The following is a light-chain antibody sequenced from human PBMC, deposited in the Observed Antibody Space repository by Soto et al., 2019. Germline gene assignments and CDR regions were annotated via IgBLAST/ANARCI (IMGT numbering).Light chain of an antibody. Sequence: EIVLTQSPGTLSLSPGERATLSCRASQSVSSSYLAWYQQKPGQAPRLLIYGASSRATGMPDMFSRSVSGTDYTLTIGSVEPVHFAVYSCQQYCSSPWTFRGGTLVEIK. V-gene: IGKV3-20*01. J-gene: IGKJ1*01. CDR2: GAS. CDR1: QSVSSSY. CDR3: QQYCSSPWT.